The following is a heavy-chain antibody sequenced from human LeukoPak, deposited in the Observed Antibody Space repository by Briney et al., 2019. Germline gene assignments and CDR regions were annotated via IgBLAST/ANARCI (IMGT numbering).Heavy chain of an antibody. CDR2: IRYDGSNK. CDR3: AKEAVTYGSGSTYYFDY. CDR1: GFTFSSYG. J-gene: IGHJ4*02. V-gene: IGHV3-30*02. D-gene: IGHD3-10*01. Sequence: PGESLRLSCAASGFTFSSYGMHWVRQAPGKGLEWVAFIRYDGSNKYYADSVKGRFTISRDNSKNTLYLQMNSLRAEDTAVYYCAKEAVTYGSGSTYYFDYWGQGTLVIVSS.